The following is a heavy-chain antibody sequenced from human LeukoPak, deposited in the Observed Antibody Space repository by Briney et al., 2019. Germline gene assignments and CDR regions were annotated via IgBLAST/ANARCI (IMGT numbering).Heavy chain of an antibody. J-gene: IGHJ6*02. V-gene: IGHV6-1*01. CDR1: GDSMSRNSAA. CDR3: ARVHTDSYCSSTSCYEWYGMDV. CDR2: TFYRSKWYN. D-gene: IGHD2-2*01. Sequence: SQTLSLTGAISGDSMSRNSAAWNWIRQSPSRGLEWLGRTFYRSKWYNDYAVSVKSRITINPDTSNNQFSLQLNSVTPEDTAVYYCARVHTDSYCSSTSCYEWYGMDVWGQGTTVTVSS.